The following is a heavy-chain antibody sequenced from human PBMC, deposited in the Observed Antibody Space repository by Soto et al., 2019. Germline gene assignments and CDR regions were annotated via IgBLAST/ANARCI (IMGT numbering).Heavy chain of an antibody. Sequence: ASVKVSCKXSGYSLSDLSIHWVRQAPGKGLEWMGGLDAEDGETIYAQKLQGRGTMTEDTSTDTAYMELSSLTSEGTAMYYCATLPRTIERTPAAIWSFDSWGQGTLVTVSS. CDR3: ATLPRTIERTPAAIWSFDS. CDR1: GYSLSDLS. J-gene: IGHJ4*02. V-gene: IGHV1-24*01. D-gene: IGHD2-2*01. CDR2: LDAEDGET.